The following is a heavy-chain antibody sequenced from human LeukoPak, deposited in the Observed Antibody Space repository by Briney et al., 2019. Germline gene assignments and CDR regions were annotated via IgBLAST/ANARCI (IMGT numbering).Heavy chain of an antibody. D-gene: IGHD3-22*01. CDR2: VNSDGSST. CDR3: AKTLLSSSYYYDSSGYYLDY. J-gene: IGHJ4*02. V-gene: IGHV3-74*01. Sequence: GASVKVSCKTSGFTFSSYWMHWVRQAPGKGLVWVSRVNSDGSSTTYADSVKGRFTISRDNAKNTLYLQMNSLRAEDTAVYYCAKTLLSSSYYYDSSGYYLDYWGQGTLVTVSS. CDR1: GFTFSSYW.